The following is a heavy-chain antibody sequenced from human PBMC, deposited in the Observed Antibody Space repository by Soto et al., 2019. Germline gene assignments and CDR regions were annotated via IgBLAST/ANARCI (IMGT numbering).Heavy chain of an antibody. V-gene: IGHV3-73*02. CDR1: GFTFSDSA. Sequence: EVQLVESGGGLVQPGGSLKLSCAASGFTFSDSAMHWVRQASGKGLEWVGRIRNKGNNYATAYTASVKGRFTISRDDSKNTVYLQMNSLKIDDTDVYYCTSRRDWTAVDPLDYWGLGTLVTVSS. CDR3: TSRRDWTAVDPLDY. CDR2: IRNKGNNYAT. D-gene: IGHD5-18*01. J-gene: IGHJ4*02.